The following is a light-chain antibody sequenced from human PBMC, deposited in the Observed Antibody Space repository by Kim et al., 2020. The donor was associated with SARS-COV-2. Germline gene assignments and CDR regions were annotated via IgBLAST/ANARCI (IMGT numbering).Light chain of an antibody. CDR1: SLRSYY. Sequence: SSELTQGPAVSVALGQTVRITCQGDSLRSYYATWYQQKSGQAPVLVFYGKDKRPSGIPDRFSGSASGNTASLTITGAQAADEADYYCASRDSRGRVVFGGGTKVTVL. CDR2: GKD. V-gene: IGLV3-19*01. J-gene: IGLJ2*01. CDR3: ASRDSRGRVV.